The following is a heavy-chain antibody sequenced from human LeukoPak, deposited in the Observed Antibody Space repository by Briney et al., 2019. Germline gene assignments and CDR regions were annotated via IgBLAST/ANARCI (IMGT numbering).Heavy chain of an antibody. CDR1: GFIFTKYW. CDR2: VNSDGSAT. J-gene: IGHJ4*02. CDR3: TSFYETN. V-gene: IGHV3-74*01. D-gene: IGHD2/OR15-2a*01. Sequence: GGSLRLSCAASGFIFTKYWMHWVRQAPGKGLVWVSHVNSDGSATSYADSVKGRFTISRDNAKNTVYLHMNSLRVEDTAVYYCTSFYETNWGQGTRVTVSS.